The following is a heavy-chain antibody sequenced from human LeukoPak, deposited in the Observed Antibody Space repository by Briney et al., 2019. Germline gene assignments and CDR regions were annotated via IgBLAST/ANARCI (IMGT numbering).Heavy chain of an antibody. J-gene: IGHJ5*02. CDR1: GYTFTSYG. D-gene: IGHD3-9*01. CDR3: AREEYYDILTGYYGGHWFDP. V-gene: IGHV1-18*01. Sequence: ASVKVSCKASGYTFTSYGISWVRQAPGQGLEWMGWISAYNGNTNYAQKLQGRVTMTTDTSTSTAYMELRSLRSDDTAVYYCAREEYYDILTGYYGGHWFDPWGQGTLVTVSS. CDR2: ISAYNGNT.